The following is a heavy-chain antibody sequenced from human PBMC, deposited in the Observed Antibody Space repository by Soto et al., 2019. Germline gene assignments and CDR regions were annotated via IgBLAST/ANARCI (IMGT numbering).Heavy chain of an antibody. Sequence: QVQLQESGPGLVKPSETLSLTCTVSGGSISSYYWSWIRQPPGTGLEWIGYIYYSGSTNYNPSLKSRVTISVDTSKNQFSLKLRSVTAADTAVYSCARVLFGRLAWFDPWGQGTLVTVSS. CDR2: IYYSGST. J-gene: IGHJ5*02. CDR1: GGSISSYY. CDR3: ARVLFGRLAWFDP. D-gene: IGHD1-26*01. V-gene: IGHV4-59*01.